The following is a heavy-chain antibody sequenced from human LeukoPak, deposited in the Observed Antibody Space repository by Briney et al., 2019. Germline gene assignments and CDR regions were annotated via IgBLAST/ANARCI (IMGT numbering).Heavy chain of an antibody. V-gene: IGHV3-7*01. CDR1: GFNLTDYW. CDR3: IREIDP. Sequence: QPGGSLRLSCAASGFNLTDYWMSWVRQAPGKGLEWVANVKQDGSEKYYVDSVKGRFTISRDNAKNSLYLQMNSLRAEDTAVYYCIREIDPWGQGTLVTVSS. J-gene: IGHJ5*02. CDR2: VKQDGSEK.